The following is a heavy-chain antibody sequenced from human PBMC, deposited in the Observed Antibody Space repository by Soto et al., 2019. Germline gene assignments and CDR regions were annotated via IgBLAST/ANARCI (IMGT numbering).Heavy chain of an antibody. CDR1: GGSISSNTYY. V-gene: IGHV4-39*01. Sequence: QLQLQESGPGLVKPSETLSLTCTVSGGSISSNTYYWGWIRQPPGKGLEWIGSIYYSWSTYYNPSLKSRVTISVDTSKNQYSLKLSSVTAADTAVYYCASYRGYSYGNGFDIWGQGTMVTVSS. J-gene: IGHJ3*02. D-gene: IGHD5-18*01. CDR3: ASYRGYSYGNGFDI. CDR2: IYYSWST.